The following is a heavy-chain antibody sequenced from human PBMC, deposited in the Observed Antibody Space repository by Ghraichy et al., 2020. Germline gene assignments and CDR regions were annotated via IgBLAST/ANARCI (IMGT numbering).Heavy chain of an antibody. V-gene: IGHV1-69*06. CDR1: GGTLSSYP. D-gene: IGHD3-22*01. J-gene: IGHJ5*02. CDR3: ANFGRGSSGHSGMQP. CDR2: IIPISGTA. Sequence: SVKVSCKASGGTLSSYPISWVRQAPGQGLEWMGGIIPISGTATYAQNFQGRVTITADKSTNTAYMEMTSLRSEDTAVYYCANFGRGSSGHSGMQPWGQGTLVTVSS.